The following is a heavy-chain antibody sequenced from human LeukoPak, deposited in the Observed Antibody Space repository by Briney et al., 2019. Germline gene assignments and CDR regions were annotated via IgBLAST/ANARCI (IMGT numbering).Heavy chain of an antibody. CDR2: IYYSGST. J-gene: IGHJ4*02. D-gene: IGHD2-15*01. V-gene: IGHV4-59*01. Sequence: SETLSLTCTVSGGSISSYYWSWIRQPPGKGLEWIGYIYYSGSTNYNPSLKSRVTISVDTSKNQFSLKLSSVTAADTAVYYCARFLTGRGYCSGGSCSHFDYWGQGTLVTVSS. CDR1: GGSISSYY. CDR3: ARFLTGRGYCSGGSCSHFDY.